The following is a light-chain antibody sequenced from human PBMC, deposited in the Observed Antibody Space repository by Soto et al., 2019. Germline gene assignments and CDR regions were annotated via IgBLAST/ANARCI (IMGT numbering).Light chain of an antibody. CDR1: QNVNSNF. J-gene: IGKJ5*01. Sequence: EIVLTQSPGTLSLSPGERATLSCRASQNVNSNFFAWYQQKAGQAPRLLIYGVSSRATGIPDRFSGSGSGTDFTLTISSLQPEDFATYYCQQSYSTPSITFGQGTRLEIK. V-gene: IGKV3-20*01. CDR2: GVS. CDR3: QQSYSTPSIT.